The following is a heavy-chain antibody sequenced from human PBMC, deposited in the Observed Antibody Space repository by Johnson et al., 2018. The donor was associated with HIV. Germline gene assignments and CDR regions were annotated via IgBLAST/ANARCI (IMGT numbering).Heavy chain of an antibody. CDR1: GFTVSSNY. V-gene: IGHV3-53*01. CDR2: IYSGGTT. D-gene: IGHD1-26*01. Sequence: VPLVEPGGGLIQPGGSLRLSCAASGFTVSSNYMSWVRQAPGQGLEWVSVIYSGGTTYYADSVKGRFTISRDNSKNTLYLQMNSLRAEDPAVYYCARESANSGRYSGAFDVWGQGTMVIVSS. J-gene: IGHJ3*01. CDR3: ARESANSGRYSGAFDV.